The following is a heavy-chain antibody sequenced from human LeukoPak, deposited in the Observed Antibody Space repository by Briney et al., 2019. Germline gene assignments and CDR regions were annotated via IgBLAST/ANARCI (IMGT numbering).Heavy chain of an antibody. CDR3: ARETGGSYDY. Sequence: SETLSLTCTVSGGSISSYYWSWVRQPPGKGLEWIGYIYYSGSTNYNPSLKSRVTISVDTSKNQFSLKLSSVTAADTAVYYCARETGGSYDYWGQGTLVTVSS. D-gene: IGHD1-26*01. CDR1: GGSISSYY. J-gene: IGHJ4*02. V-gene: IGHV4-59*01. CDR2: IYYSGST.